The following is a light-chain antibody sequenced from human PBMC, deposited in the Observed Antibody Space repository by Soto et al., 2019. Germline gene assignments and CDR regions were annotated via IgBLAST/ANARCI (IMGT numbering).Light chain of an antibody. Sequence: EIVITQSPATLSVSPGERSTLSCRASQSVSSNLAWYQQKPGQAPRLLIYGASTRATGIPARFSGSGSGTEFTLTISSLQSEDFEVYSCQQYNNWPPLRTFGEGTKVDIK. J-gene: IGKJ1*01. CDR2: GAS. CDR1: QSVSSN. V-gene: IGKV3-15*01. CDR3: QQYNNWPPLRT.